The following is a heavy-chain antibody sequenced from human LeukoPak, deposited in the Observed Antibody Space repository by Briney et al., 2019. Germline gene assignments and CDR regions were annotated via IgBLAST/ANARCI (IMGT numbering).Heavy chain of an antibody. CDR2: IKQDGSAK. J-gene: IGHJ2*01. Sequence: GTLSLTCAVSVDSISSSKWWSWVRQAPGKGLEWVANIKQDGSAKYCVDSVKGRFTISRDNTKNSLYLQMNSLRAEDTALYYCARDAGRTLDLWGRGTLVTVSS. CDR1: VDSISSSKW. D-gene: IGHD1-7*01. V-gene: IGHV3-7*03. CDR3: ARDAGRTLDL.